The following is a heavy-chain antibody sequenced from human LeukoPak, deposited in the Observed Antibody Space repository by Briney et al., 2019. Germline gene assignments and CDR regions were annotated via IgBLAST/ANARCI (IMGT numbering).Heavy chain of an antibody. V-gene: IGHV4-59*01. Sequence: SETLSLTCTVSGGSISVYYWSWIRQPPGKGLEWIGYIYNSGSTNYNPSLKSRLTISVDTSENQFSLKLSSVTAADTAVYYCARDRELGYWGQGTLVTVSS. J-gene: IGHJ4*02. CDR2: IYNSGST. D-gene: IGHD3-10*01. CDR1: GGSISVYY. CDR3: ARDRELGY.